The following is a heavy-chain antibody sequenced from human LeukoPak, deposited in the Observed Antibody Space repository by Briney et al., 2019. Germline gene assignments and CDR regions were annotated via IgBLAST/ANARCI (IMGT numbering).Heavy chain of an antibody. Sequence: PSETLSLTCAVYGGSFSGYYWSWIRQPPGKGLEWIGEINHSGSTNYNPSLKSRVTISVDTSKNQFSLKLSSVTAADTAVYYCARLPSGSVIAAAGTNYFDYWGQGTLVTVSS. J-gene: IGHJ4*02. V-gene: IGHV4-34*01. CDR3: ARLPSGSVIAAAGTNYFDY. D-gene: IGHD6-13*01. CDR2: INHSGST. CDR1: GGSFSGYY.